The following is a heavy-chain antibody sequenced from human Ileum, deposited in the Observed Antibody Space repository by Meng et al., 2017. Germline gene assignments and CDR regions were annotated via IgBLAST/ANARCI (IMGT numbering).Heavy chain of an antibody. D-gene: IGHD1-26*01. CDR2: ISGSGDTT. CDR3: AKLSRVAGGATDY. CDR1: GGSVSSGNYY. Sequence: ETLSLTCTVSGGSVSSGNYYWSWIRQPPGKGMEWISGISGSGDTTYYADSVKGRFTISRDNSKNTLYLQINSLRAEDAATHYCAKLSRVAGGATDYWGQGTLVTVSS. V-gene: IGHV3-23*01. J-gene: IGHJ4*02.